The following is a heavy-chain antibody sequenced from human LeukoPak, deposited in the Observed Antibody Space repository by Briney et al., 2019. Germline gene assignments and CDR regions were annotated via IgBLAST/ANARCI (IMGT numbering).Heavy chain of an antibody. CDR3: ARDSSGYSAEYFQH. D-gene: IGHD3-22*01. V-gene: IGHV3-30-3*01. CDR1: GFTFSSYA. CDR2: ISYDGSNK. J-gene: IGHJ1*01. Sequence: GGSLRLSCAASGFTFSSYAMHWVRQAPGKGLEWVAVISYDGSNKYYADSVKGRFTISRDNSKNTLYLQMNSLRAEDTAVYYCARDSSGYSAEYFQHWGPGPLVTVSS.